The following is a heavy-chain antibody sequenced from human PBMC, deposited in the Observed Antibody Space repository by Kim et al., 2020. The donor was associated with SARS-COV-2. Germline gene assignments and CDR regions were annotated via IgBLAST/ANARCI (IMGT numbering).Heavy chain of an antibody. V-gene: IGHV3-30*04. CDR2: ISYDGKNT. D-gene: IGHD6-19*01. CDR1: SFALSSFA. CDR3: ASGSITVAGPIDD. J-gene: IGHJ4*02. Sequence: GGSLRLSCAASSFALSSFAAHWVRQAPGKGLEWVALISYDGKNTYYADSVKGRFIISRDLSKNIVYLQMNGLRSDDTAVYYCASGSITVAGPIDDWGRGT.